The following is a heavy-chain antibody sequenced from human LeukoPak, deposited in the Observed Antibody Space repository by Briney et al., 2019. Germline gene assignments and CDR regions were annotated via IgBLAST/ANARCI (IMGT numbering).Heavy chain of an antibody. CDR2: INPSGGST. CDR1: GYTFTSYS. D-gene: IGHD3-22*01. Sequence: ASVKVSCKASGYTFTSYSMHWVRQAPGQGLEWMGIINPSGGSTNYAQKLEGRVTMTTDTSAHTAFMELRSLRSDDTALYYCARRGVYYYDSSGRANYHFDYWGQGTLVTVSS. V-gene: IGHV1-46*01. J-gene: IGHJ4*02. CDR3: ARRGVYYYDSSGRANYHFDY.